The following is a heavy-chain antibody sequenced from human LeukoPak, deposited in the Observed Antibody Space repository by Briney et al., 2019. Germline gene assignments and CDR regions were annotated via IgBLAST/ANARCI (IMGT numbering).Heavy chain of an antibody. CDR1: GYTFTIYE. V-gene: IGHV1-8*01. CDR3: ARGPRFDP. J-gene: IGHJ5*02. CDR2: IGPDTGNT. Sequence: GDSVKVSCKASGYTFTIYEFNWVRQAPGQGLEWLGYIGPDTGNTGYAQKFQGRVTMTRDTSISTTYMELSSLTSEDTAVYYCARGPRFDPWGQGTLVTVSS.